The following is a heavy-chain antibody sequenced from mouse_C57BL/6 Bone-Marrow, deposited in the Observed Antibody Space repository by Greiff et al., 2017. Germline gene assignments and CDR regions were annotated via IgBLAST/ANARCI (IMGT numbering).Heavy chain of an antibody. D-gene: IGHD1-1*01. J-gene: IGHJ4*01. CDR3: ATDYYGSSYPYAMDY. Sequence: EVKLQESGPGLVKPSQSLSLTCSVTGYSITSGYYWNWIRQFPGNKLEWMGYISYDGSNNYNPSLKNRISITRDTSKNQFFLKLNSVTTEDTATYYCATDYYGSSYPYAMDYWGQGTSVTVSS. CDR1: GYSITSGYY. CDR2: ISYDGSN. V-gene: IGHV3-6*01.